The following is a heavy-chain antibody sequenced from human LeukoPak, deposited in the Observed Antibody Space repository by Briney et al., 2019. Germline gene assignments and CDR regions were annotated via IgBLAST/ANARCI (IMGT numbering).Heavy chain of an antibody. CDR2: ISPSGDIT. D-gene: IGHD3-10*01. V-gene: IGHV3-23*01. CDR3: AKDDAYLRFGE. J-gene: IGHJ4*02. CDR1: GFTPSNHG. Sequence: GGSLRLSCAASGFTPSNHGMNWVRQAPGKGLEWVSGISPSGDITYYADSVKGRFTISRDNSKNTLYLEVISLTAEDTAVYYCAKDDAYLRFGEWSQGTLVTVSS.